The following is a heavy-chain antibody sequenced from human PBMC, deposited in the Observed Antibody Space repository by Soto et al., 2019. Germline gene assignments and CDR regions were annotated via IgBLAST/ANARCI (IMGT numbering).Heavy chain of an antibody. J-gene: IGHJ4*02. CDR1: GGSITSTDYF. Sequence: SETLSLTCTVSGGSITSTDYFWSWIRQPPGKGLEWIGYIHHSGSSYSSPSLKSRITMSVDTSKNQFSLKLTSVTAADTAVYYCVRDTPGLLDYWGQGTQVTVPQ. CDR3: VRDTPGLLDY. CDR2: IHHSGSS. V-gene: IGHV4-30-4*01. D-gene: IGHD2-15*01.